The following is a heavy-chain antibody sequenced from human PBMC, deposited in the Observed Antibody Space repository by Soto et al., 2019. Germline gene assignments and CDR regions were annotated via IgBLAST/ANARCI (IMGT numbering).Heavy chain of an antibody. D-gene: IGHD2-15*01. V-gene: IGHV4-39*02. Sequence: QLQLQESGPGLVKPSETLSLTCTVSGGAISSNSYFWGWTRQPPGKGPEWIGSIYHSGTTFYNPSLKSRVSISVDTSTNQFSLRLRSVTAADPAVYYCAREVYCSGGSCYRSDYWGQGTLVTVSS. CDR3: AREVYCSGGSCYRSDY. J-gene: IGHJ4*02. CDR2: IYHSGTT. CDR1: GGAISSNSYF.